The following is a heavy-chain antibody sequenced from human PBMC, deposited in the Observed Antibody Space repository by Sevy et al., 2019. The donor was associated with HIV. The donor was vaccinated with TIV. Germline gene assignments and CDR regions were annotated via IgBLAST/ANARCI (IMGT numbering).Heavy chain of an antibody. V-gene: IGHV3-53*01. CDR3: ATCSSGDSYYYGMDV. Sequence: GGSLRLSCAASGFSVSTNYMTWVRQAPGKGLEWVSVVYSGGRTEYADSVKGRFTIFRDISKNALFLELSSLTAEDTAVYYCATCSSGDSYYYGMDVWGHGTTVTVSS. J-gene: IGHJ6*02. CDR2: VYSGGRT. D-gene: IGHD4-17*01. CDR1: GFSVSTNY.